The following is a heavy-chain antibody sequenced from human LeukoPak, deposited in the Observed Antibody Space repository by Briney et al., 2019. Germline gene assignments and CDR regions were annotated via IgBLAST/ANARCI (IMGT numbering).Heavy chain of an antibody. CDR1: GGTFSSYA. J-gene: IGHJ4*02. D-gene: IGHD2-15*01. CDR3: AGPLEGYSSKHPD. CDR2: IIPIFGTA. V-gene: IGHV1-69*13. Sequence: ASVKVSCKASGGTFSSYAISWVRQAHGQGLEWMGGIIPIFGTANYAQKFQGRVTITADESTSTAYMELSSLRSEDTAVYYCAGPLEGYSSKHPDWGQGTLVTVSS.